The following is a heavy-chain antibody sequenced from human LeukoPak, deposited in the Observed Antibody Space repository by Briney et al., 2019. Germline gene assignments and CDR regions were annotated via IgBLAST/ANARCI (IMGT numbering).Heavy chain of an antibody. V-gene: IGHV4-59*01. CDR1: GGSISSYY. J-gene: IGHJ6*03. CDR2: IYYSGST. Sequence: SETLSLTCTVSGGSISSYYWSWIRQPPGKGLEWIGYIYYSGSTNYNPSLKSRVTISVDTSKNQSSLKLSSVTAADTAVYYCARGGDSSGYYVYYYYYYMDVWGKGTTVTVSS. CDR3: ARGGDSSGYYVYYYYYYMDV. D-gene: IGHD3-22*01.